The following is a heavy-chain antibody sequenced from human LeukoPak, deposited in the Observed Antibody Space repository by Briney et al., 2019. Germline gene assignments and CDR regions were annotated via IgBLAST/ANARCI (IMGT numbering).Heavy chain of an antibody. D-gene: IGHD7-27*01. CDR2: IYSGGST. J-gene: IGHJ1*01. CDR3: ASPGVAGLIQH. CDR1: GFTVSSNY. Sequence: PGGSLRLSCAASGFTVSSNYMSWVRQAPGKGLEWVSVIYSGGSTYYADSVKGRFIISRDNSKNTLYLQMNSLRAEDTAVYYCASPGVAGLIQHWGQGTLVTVSS. V-gene: IGHV3-53*01.